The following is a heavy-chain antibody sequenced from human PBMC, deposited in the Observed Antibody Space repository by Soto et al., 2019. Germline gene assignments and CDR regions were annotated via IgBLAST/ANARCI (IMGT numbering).Heavy chain of an antibody. CDR1: GGSTSSYY. CDR2: IYYSGST. Sequence: SETLSLTCTVSGGSTSSYYWSWIQQPPGKGLEWIGYIYYSGSTNYNPSLKSRVNISVDTSKNQFSLKLSSVTAADTAVYYCARRNGSCFDYWGQGTLVTVSS. D-gene: IGHD2-8*01. J-gene: IGHJ4*02. V-gene: IGHV4-59*08. CDR3: ARRNGSCFDY.